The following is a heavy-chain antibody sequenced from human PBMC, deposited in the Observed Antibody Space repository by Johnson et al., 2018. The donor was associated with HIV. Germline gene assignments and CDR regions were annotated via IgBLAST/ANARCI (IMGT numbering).Heavy chain of an antibody. CDR3: ARDQGELRRTHAFDI. V-gene: IGHV3-30*04. CDR1: GFTFSSYA. D-gene: IGHD1-14*01. CDR2: ISYDGSNK. Sequence: VQLVESGGGVVQPGRSLRLSCAASGFTFSSYAMHWVRQAPGKGLEWVAVISYDGSNKFYADSVKGRFPITRDNSKNTLYLQMNSLRHEDTAVYYGARDQGELRRTHAFDIWGQGTMVTVSS. J-gene: IGHJ3*02.